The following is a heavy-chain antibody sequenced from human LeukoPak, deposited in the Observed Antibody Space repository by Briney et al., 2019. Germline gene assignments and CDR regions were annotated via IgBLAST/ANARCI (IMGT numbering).Heavy chain of an antibody. V-gene: IGHV4-34*01. CDR2: INHSGST. CDR1: GGSFSGYY. CDR3: ARGAGGSSWYVYYYMDV. D-gene: IGHD6-13*01. J-gene: IGHJ6*03. Sequence: SETLSLTCAVYGGSFSGYYWSWIRQPPGKGLEWIGEINHSGSTNYNPSLKSRVTISVDTSKNQFSLRLSSVTAADTAVYYCARGAGGSSWYVYYYMDVWGKGTTVTVSS.